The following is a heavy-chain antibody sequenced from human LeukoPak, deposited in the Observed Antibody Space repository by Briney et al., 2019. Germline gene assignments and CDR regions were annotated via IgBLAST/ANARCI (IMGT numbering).Heavy chain of an antibody. Sequence: ASVKVSCKASGGTFSSYAVSWVRLTPGQGLEWLGGIIPVFGTTIYAQKFQAKVTMTADKSTNTAYLEISSLTSDDTAVYYCARCSPGDSSNFYAVLQYWGQGTQVTVST. CDR3: ARCSPGDSSNFYAVLQY. CDR1: GGTFSSYA. V-gene: IGHV1-69*06. J-gene: IGHJ4*02. D-gene: IGHD3-22*01. CDR2: IIPVFGTT.